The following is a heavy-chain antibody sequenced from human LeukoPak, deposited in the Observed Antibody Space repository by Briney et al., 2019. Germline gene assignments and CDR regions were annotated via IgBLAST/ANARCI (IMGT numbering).Heavy chain of an antibody. CDR2: INHSGST. Sequence: SETLSLTCAVYGGSFSGYYWSWIRQPPGKGLEWIGEINHSGSTNYNPSLKSRVTISVDTSKSQFSLKLSSVTAADTAVYYCARLSPRDPYGSGSYSIDYWGQGTLVTVSS. CDR3: ARLSPRDPYGSGSYSIDY. D-gene: IGHD3-10*01. CDR1: GGSFSGYY. V-gene: IGHV4-34*01. J-gene: IGHJ4*02.